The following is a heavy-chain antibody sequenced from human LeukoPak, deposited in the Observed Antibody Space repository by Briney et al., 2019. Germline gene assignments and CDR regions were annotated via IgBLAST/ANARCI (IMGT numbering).Heavy chain of an antibody. V-gene: IGHV3-23*01. CDR1: GFTFSSYA. CDR2: ISGSGGST. D-gene: IGHD3-10*01. J-gene: IGHJ4*02. Sequence: GGSLRLSCAASGFTFSSYAMSWVRQAPGKGLEWVSAISGSGGSTYYADSVKGRFTISRDNSKNTLYLQMNSLRAEDTAVYYCAKVASITMVRGHQDYFDYWGQGTLVTVSS. CDR3: AKVASITMVRGHQDYFDY.